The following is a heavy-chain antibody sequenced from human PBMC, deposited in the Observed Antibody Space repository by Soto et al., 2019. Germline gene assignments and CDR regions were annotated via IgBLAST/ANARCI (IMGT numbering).Heavy chain of an antibody. CDR3: AHRPYGSGRNNWFDP. CDR2: IYWDDDK. CDR1: GFSLSTSGVG. D-gene: IGHD3-10*01. J-gene: IGHJ5*02. V-gene: IGHV2-5*02. Sequence: QITLKESGPTLVKPIQTLTLTCTFSGFSLSTSGVGVGWIRQPPGKALEWLALIYWDDDKRYSPSLKSRLTITKDTSQNQVVLTMTNMDPVDTATYYCAHRPYGSGRNNWFDPWGQGTLVTVSS.